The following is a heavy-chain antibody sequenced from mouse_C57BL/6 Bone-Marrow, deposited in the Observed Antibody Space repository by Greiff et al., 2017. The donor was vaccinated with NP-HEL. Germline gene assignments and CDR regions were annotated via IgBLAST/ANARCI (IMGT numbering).Heavy chain of an antibody. D-gene: IGHD2-2*01. Sequence: VQLQQPGAELVRPGSSVKLSCKASGYTFTSYWMDWVKQRPGQGLEWIGNIYPSDSETHYNQKFKDKATLTVDKSSSTAYMQLSSLTSEDSAVYYCARQSTMVTTTSYAMDYWGQGTSVTVSS. CDR1: GYTFTSYW. CDR2: IYPSDSET. V-gene: IGHV1-61*01. J-gene: IGHJ4*01. CDR3: ARQSTMVTTTSYAMDY.